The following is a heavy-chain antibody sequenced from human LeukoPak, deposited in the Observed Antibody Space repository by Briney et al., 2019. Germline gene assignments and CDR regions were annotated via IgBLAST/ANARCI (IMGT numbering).Heavy chain of an antibody. J-gene: IGHJ4*02. V-gene: IGHV4-34*01. D-gene: IGHD6-19*01. CDR3: ARGLLIAVAGNAFDY. CDR2: INHSGST. Sequence: SETLSLTCAVYGGSLSGYYWSWIRQPPRKRLEWIGEINHSGSTNYNPSLKSRVTISVDTSKNQFSLKLSSVTAADTAVYYCARGLLIAVAGNAFDYWGQGTLVAVSS. CDR1: GGSLSGYY.